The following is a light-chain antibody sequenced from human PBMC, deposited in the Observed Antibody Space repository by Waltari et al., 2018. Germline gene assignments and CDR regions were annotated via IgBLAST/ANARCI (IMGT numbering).Light chain of an antibody. Sequence: QTVVTQEPSFSVSPGGTVTLTCGLSSGSVSTSYYPSWYQQTPGQAPRTLINSTNTRSSWVPDRFSGSILGNKAALTITGAQADDESDYYCVLYMGSGSWVFGGGTKLTVL. CDR2: STN. CDR1: SGSVSTSYY. CDR3: VLYMGSGSWV. V-gene: IGLV8-61*01. J-gene: IGLJ3*02.